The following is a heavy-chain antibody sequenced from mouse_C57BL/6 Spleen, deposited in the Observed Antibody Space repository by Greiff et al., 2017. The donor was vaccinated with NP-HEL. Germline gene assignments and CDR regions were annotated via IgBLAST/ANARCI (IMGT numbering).Heavy chain of an antibody. V-gene: IGHV1-64*01. CDR2: IHPNSGST. D-gene: IGHD1-1*01. Sequence: QVQLQQPGAELVKPGASVKLSCKASGYTFTSYWMHWVKQRPGQGLEWIGMIHPNSGSTNYNEKFKSKATLTVDKSSSTAYMQLSSLTSEDSAVYYWARADYYGSSLDYWGQGTTLTVSS. J-gene: IGHJ2*01. CDR1: GYTFTSYW. CDR3: ARADYYGSSLDY.